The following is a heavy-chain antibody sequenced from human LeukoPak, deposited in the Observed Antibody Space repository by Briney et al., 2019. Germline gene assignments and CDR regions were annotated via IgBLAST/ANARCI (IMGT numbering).Heavy chain of an antibody. Sequence: QPGGSLRLSCAASGFTFSSYAMGWVRQAPGKGLEWVSAISGSGGSTYYADSVKGRFTISRDNSKNTLYLQMNSLRAEDTAVYYCAKSGDGYLYYFDYWGQGTLVTVSS. CDR3: AKSGDGYLYYFDY. D-gene: IGHD5-18*01. CDR2: ISGSGGST. J-gene: IGHJ4*02. CDR1: GFTFSSYA. V-gene: IGHV3-23*01.